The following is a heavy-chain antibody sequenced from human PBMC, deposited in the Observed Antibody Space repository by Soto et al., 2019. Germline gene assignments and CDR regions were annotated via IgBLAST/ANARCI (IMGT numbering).Heavy chain of an antibody. CDR3: ARDGGSYHIGAAAFLDY. Sequence: QVQLVQSGAEVKRPGSSVKVSCKVSGDTFSNYAFNWVRQAPGQGLEWMGGIFPVVGTTNHAQEFRGRVSITADESTSTVYMELTSLTSADTAVYYCARDGGSYHIGAAAFLDYWGQGSLVSVSS. J-gene: IGHJ4*02. D-gene: IGHD6-13*01. CDR1: GDTFSNYA. V-gene: IGHV1-69*01. CDR2: IFPVVGTT.